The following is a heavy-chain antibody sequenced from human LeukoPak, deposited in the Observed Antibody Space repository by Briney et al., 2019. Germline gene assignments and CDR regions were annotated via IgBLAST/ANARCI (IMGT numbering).Heavy chain of an antibody. D-gene: IGHD2-2*01. Sequence: GGSLKLSCAASGFTFSSYWMNWARQAPGKGLEWVASINHNGNVNYYVDSVKGRFTISRDNSKNTLYLQMNSLRAEDTAVYYCAKDLCSSTSCYGDYFDYWGQGTLVTVSS. J-gene: IGHJ4*02. V-gene: IGHV3-7*03. CDR1: GFTFSSYW. CDR3: AKDLCSSTSCYGDYFDY. CDR2: INHNGNVN.